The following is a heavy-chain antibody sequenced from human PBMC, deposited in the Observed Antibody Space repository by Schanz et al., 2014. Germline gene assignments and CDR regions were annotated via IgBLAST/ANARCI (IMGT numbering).Heavy chain of an antibody. D-gene: IGHD5-12*01. CDR2: MYINSGST. CDR1: GFTVNTNY. CDR3: ARDGGRDGYNLAFDA. Sequence: EVQLVESGGGLIQPGGSLRLSCAVSGFTVNTNYMSWVRQAPGKGLEWISSMYINSGSTQYADSVKGRFIISRDSSKNTLFLQMNSLRAEDTAVYFGARDGGRDGYNLAFDAWGQGTLVTVSS. V-gene: IGHV3-53*01. J-gene: IGHJ3*01.